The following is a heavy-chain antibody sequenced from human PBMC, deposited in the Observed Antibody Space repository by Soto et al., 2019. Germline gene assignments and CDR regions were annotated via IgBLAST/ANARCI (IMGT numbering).Heavy chain of an antibody. CDR3: ARGGYCSSTSCNLSGNWFDP. V-gene: IGHV4-34*01. D-gene: IGHD2-2*01. Sequence: SETLSLTCAVYGGSFSGYYWSWIRQPPGKGLEWIGEINHSGSTNYNPSLKSRVTISVDTSKNQFSLKLSSVTAADTAVYYCARGGYCSSTSCNLSGNWFDPWGQGTLVTVSS. J-gene: IGHJ5*02. CDR2: INHSGST. CDR1: GGSFSGYY.